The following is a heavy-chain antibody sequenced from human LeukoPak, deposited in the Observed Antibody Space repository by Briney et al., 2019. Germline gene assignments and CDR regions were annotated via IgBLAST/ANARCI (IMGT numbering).Heavy chain of an antibody. CDR1: GGSISSSTYY. J-gene: IGHJ3*02. D-gene: IGHD2-15*01. CDR2: INHSGS. V-gene: IGHV4-39*07. CDR3: ARGVVAATPDVFDI. Sequence: SETLSLTCTVSGGSISSSTYYWGWIRQPPGKGLEWIGEINHSGSNNNPSPKSRVTITVDTSKKQFSLKLSSVTAADTAVYYCARGVVAATPDVFDIWGQGTKVIVSS.